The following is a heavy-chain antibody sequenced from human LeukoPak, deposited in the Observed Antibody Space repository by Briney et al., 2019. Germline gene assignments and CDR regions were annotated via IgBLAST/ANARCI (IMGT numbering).Heavy chain of an antibody. V-gene: IGHV3-23*01. J-gene: IGHJ4*02. Sequence: PGGSLRLSCTGSGFTFSNYAMSWVRQASGKGLEWVSVISGSGTKTYYADSVKGRFTISRDNSKNTLSLQMNSLRAEDTAVYYCAKDPSWGYYFDYWGQGTLVTVSS. CDR2: ISGSGTKT. CDR3: AKDPSWGYYFDY. CDR1: GFTFSNYA. D-gene: IGHD7-27*01.